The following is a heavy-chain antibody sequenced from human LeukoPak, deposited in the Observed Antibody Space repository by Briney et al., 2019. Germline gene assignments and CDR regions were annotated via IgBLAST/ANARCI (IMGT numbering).Heavy chain of an antibody. D-gene: IGHD3-3*01. CDR3: ARGLPRRSGYWSNWFDP. V-gene: IGHV1-8*03. Sequence: ASVKVSCKASGYTFTSYDINWVRQATGQGLEWMGWMNPNSGNTGYAQKFQGRVTITRNTSISTAYMELSSLRSEDTAVYYCARGLPRRSGYWSNWFDPWGQGTLVTVSS. CDR2: MNPNSGNT. J-gene: IGHJ5*02. CDR1: GYTFTSYD.